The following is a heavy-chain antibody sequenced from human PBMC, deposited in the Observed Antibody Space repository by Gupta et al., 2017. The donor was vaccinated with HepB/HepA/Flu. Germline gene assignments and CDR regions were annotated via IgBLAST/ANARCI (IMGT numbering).Heavy chain of an antibody. CDR1: GYRFTDHS. D-gene: IGHD3-10*01. CDR2: INTGTGDA. V-gene: IGHV1-3*04. J-gene: IGHJ4*02. CDR3: ARDYHRLYDS. Sequence: QVHLVQSGAEVKKPGASVKVSCKASGYRFTDHSIHWMRQAPGQSLEWMGWINTGTGDAQESQIFQGRVTLSRDTSATTVYMELNSLRFDDTAVYYCARDYHRLYDSWGQGTLVTVSS.